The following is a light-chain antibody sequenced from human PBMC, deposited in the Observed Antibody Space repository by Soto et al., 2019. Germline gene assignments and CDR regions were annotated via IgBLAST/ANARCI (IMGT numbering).Light chain of an antibody. CDR3: HQYNNWLTWT. CDR2: SAS. J-gene: IGKJ1*01. V-gene: IGKV3-15*01. CDR1: QSVSST. Sequence: EIGMTQSPATLSLSTGQRATLSCRARQSVSSTLAWYQQRPCQAHRLLIYSASTRATSIPARFSGSGSGTEFTLAISSLQSEDFEVYYCHQYNNWLTWTFGQGTKVDIK.